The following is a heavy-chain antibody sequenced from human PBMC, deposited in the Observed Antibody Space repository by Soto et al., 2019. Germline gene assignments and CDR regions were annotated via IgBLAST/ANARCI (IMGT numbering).Heavy chain of an antibody. Sequence: GSLRLSCAASGFTFSSYAMSWVRQAPGKGLEWVSAISGSGGSTYYADPVKGRFTISRDNSKNTLYLQMNSLRAEDTAVYYCAKDPRPRGYSCGYWFDPWGQGTLVTVTS. D-gene: IGHD5-18*01. J-gene: IGHJ5*02. V-gene: IGHV3-23*01. CDR1: GFTFSSYA. CDR2: ISGSGGST. CDR3: AKDPRPRGYSCGYWFDP.